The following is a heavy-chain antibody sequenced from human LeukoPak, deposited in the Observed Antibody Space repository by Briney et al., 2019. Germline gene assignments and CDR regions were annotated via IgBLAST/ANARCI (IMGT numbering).Heavy chain of an antibody. D-gene: IGHD3-3*01. V-gene: IGHV3-66*01. CDR1: GFTVSSNY. CDR3: ARDQGFSYYYYYMDV. Sequence: PGGSLRLSCAASGFTVSSNYMSWVRQAPGKGLEWVSVIYSGGSTYYADSVKGRFTISRDNSKNTLYLQMNSLRAEDTAVYYCARDQGFSYYYYYMDVWGKGTTVTVSS. CDR2: IYSGGST. J-gene: IGHJ6*03.